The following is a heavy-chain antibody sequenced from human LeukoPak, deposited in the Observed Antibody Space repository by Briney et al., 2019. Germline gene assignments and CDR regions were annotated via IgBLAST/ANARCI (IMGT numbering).Heavy chain of an antibody. CDR2: MSSDGSNQ. J-gene: IGHJ4*02. D-gene: IGHD1-26*01. V-gene: IGHV3-30-3*01. Sequence: GRSLRLSCGASGYTFNTYAMHWVREARGKGLVWVAVMSSDGSNQDHAASVRGRFTISRDNPKTTLYLQMNSLSAEDTAVYSCARDLGAGWELPDYGGQGTLVTVSS. CDR3: ARDLGAGWELPDY. CDR1: GYTFNTYA.